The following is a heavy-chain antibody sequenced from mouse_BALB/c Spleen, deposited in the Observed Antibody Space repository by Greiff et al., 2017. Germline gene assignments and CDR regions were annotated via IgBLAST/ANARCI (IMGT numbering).Heavy chain of an antibody. CDR1: GYTFTSYV. CDR2: INPYNDGT. D-gene: IGHD2-1*01. Sequence: EVQLQQSGPELVKPGASVKMSCKASGYTFTSYVMHWVKQKPGQGLEWIGYINPYNDGTKYNQKFKGKATLTADKSSSTAYMQLSSLTSEDSAVYYCARGEGYGNYAGAMDYWGQGTSVTVSS. J-gene: IGHJ4*01. CDR3: ARGEGYGNYAGAMDY. V-gene: IGHV1-14*01.